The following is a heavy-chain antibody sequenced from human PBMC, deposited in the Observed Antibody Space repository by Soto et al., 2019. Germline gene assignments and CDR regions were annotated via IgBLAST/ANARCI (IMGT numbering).Heavy chain of an antibody. CDR1: RFTFTSYA. CDR2: ISASGGAS. Sequence: GSLRLSCVASRFTFTSYAISWVRQAPGKGLEWVAAISASGGASIHADSVKGRLTISRDNSKNTLYLQMNSLRAEDTAVYYCAKDVEGGSLFRGAFDYWGQGTQVTVSS. CDR3: AKDVEGGSLFRGAFDY. J-gene: IGHJ4*02. D-gene: IGHD1-26*01. V-gene: IGHV3-23*01.